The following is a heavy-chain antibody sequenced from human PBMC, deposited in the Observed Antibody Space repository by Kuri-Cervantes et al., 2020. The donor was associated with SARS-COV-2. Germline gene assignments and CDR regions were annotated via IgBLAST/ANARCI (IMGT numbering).Heavy chain of an antibody. CDR1: GFSFSRYR. CDR2: IKQDGSEK. V-gene: IGHV3-7*01. D-gene: IGHD2-2*01. Sequence: GESLKISCAASGFSFSRYRMSWVRQAPGKGLEWVANIKQDGSEKYYVDSVKGRFTISRDNAKNSLYLQMNSLRAEDTAVYYCARVIPAAILLTGSGSNWFDPWGQGTLVTVS. J-gene: IGHJ5*02. CDR3: ARVIPAAILLTGSGSNWFDP.